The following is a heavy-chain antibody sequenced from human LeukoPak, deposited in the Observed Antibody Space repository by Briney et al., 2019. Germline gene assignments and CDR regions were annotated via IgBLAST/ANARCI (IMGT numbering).Heavy chain of an antibody. V-gene: IGHV4-59*01. J-gene: IGHJ4*02. CDR3: ASAPYSSGWYRFDY. CDR1: GGSISNNY. Sequence: SETLSLTCTVSGGSISNNYWSWIRQPPGKGLEWIGYFHDSESTNYNPSLKSRVTISVDTSKNQFSLKLSSVTAADTAVYYCASAPYSSGWYRFDYWGQGTLVTVSS. D-gene: IGHD6-19*01. CDR2: FHDSEST.